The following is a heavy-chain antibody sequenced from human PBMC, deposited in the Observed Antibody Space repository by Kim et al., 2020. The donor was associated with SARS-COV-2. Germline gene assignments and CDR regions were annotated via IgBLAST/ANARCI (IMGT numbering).Heavy chain of an antibody. CDR3: ARAFDSSGYLPYYFDY. J-gene: IGHJ4*02. Sequence: GGSLRLSCAASGFTVSSNYMSWVRQAPGKGLEWVSVIYSGGSTNYAASVKGSFTISRDNSKNTLYLQMNSLRAEDTAVYYCARAFDSSGYLPYYFDYWGQGTLVTVSS. CDR2: IYSGGST. CDR1: GFTVSSNY. D-gene: IGHD3-22*01. V-gene: IGHV3-66*01.